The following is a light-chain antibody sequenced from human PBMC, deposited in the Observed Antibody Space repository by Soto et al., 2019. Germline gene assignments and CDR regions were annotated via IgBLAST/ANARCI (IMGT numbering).Light chain of an antibody. J-gene: IGLJ2*01. Sequence: QSVLTQPPSASGTPGQRVTISCSGSSSNIGSNTVNWYQQLPGTAPKLLIYSNNQRPSGAPDRFSGSKSGTSASLAISGLQSEDEADYYCAAWDDSLNGPGFGGGTKLTVL. CDR1: SSNIGSNT. CDR3: AAWDDSLNGPG. CDR2: SNN. V-gene: IGLV1-44*01.